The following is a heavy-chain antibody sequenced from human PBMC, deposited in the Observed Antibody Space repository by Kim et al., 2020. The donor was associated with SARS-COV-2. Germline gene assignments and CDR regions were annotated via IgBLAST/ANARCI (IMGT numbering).Heavy chain of an antibody. D-gene: IGHD1-26*01. CDR3: ARRGRGWELLMAFDI. CDR1: GGSISSSSYY. V-gene: IGHV4-39*01. CDR2: IYYSGST. Sequence: SETLSLTCTVSGGSISSSSYYWGWIRQPPGKGLEWIGSIYYSGSTYYDPSLKSRVTISVDTSKNQFSLKLSSVTAADTAVYYCARRGRGWELLMAFDIWGQGTMVTVSS. J-gene: IGHJ3*02.